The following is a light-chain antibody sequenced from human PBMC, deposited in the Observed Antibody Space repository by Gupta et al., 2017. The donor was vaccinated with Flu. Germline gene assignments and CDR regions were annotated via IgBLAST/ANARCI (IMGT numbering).Light chain of an antibody. CDR1: QSVSSSY. CDR3: QQYGSSPRLT. V-gene: IGKV3-20*01. Sequence: EFAFTQSPSTLSLSPGERATPPCRASQSVSSSYLAWYQQKPGQAPSLLIYGASSRATGIPDRFSGSGSGTDFTLTISRLEPEDFTVYYCQQYGSSPRLTFGGGTKVEIK. CDR2: GAS. J-gene: IGKJ4*01.